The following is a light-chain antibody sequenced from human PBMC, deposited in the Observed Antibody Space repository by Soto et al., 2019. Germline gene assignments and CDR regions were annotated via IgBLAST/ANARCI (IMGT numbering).Light chain of an antibody. CDR2: DAS. CDR1: QSVTNK. CDR3: QQYHNWPLT. Sequence: EMLMSQSPSTLSVSPGERVSLSCWASQSVTNKLAWYQQRPGQPPRLLLYDASTRATGVPATFSGSGSGTDFTLTNSSLQSEDFAVYYCQQYHNWPLTLRGWTKV. V-gene: IGKV3-15*01. J-gene: IGKJ4*01.